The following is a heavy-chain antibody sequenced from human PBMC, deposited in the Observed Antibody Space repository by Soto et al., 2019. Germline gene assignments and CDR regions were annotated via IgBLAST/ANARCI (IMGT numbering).Heavy chain of an antibody. D-gene: IGHD3-22*01. J-gene: IGHJ4*02. V-gene: IGHV3-73*01. CDR3: TRLGVYDSSGYYPDY. Sequence: GGSPRLSCAASGFTFSGSAMHWVRQASGKGLEWVGRIRSKANSYATAYAASVKGRFTISRDDSKNTAYLQMNSLKTEDTAVYYCTRLGVYDSSGYYPDYWGQGTLVTVSS. CDR1: GFTFSGSA. CDR2: IRSKANSYAT.